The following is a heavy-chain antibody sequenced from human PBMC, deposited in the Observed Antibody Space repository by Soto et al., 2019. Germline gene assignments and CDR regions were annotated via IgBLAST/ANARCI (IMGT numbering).Heavy chain of an antibody. D-gene: IGHD6-6*01. CDR3: ARDRCSIAARLAEWFDP. CDR2: TYYRSKWYN. CDR1: GDSVSSNSAA. V-gene: IGHV6-1*01. Sequence: SQTLSLTCAISGDSVSSNSAAWNWIRQSPSRGLEWLGRTYYRSKWYNDYAVSVKSRITINPDTSKNQFSLQLNSVTPEDTVVYYCARDRCSIAARLAEWFDPWGQGTLVTVSS. J-gene: IGHJ5*02.